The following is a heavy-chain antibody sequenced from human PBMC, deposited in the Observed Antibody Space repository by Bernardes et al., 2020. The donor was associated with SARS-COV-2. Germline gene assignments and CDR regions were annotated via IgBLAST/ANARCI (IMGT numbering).Heavy chain of an antibody. Sequence: ASVKVSCKASGYTFTGYYMHWVRQAPGQGLEWMGWINPNSGGTNYAQKFQGWVTMTRDTSISTAYMELSRLRSDDTAVYYCARGGSGWYWVNFNWFDPWGQGTLVTVSS. J-gene: IGHJ5*02. D-gene: IGHD6-19*01. V-gene: IGHV1-2*04. CDR2: INPNSGGT. CDR3: ARGGSGWYWVNFNWFDP. CDR1: GYTFTGYY.